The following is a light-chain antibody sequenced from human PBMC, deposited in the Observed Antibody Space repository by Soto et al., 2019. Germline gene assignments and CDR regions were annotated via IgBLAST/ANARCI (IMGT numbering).Light chain of an antibody. Sequence: QSALTQPASVSWSPGQSITISCTGASSDVGGFDHVSWYQQHPGKVPRLLIYDVSSRPSGVSDRFSGSKSGNTASLTISGLQAEDEADYYCNSFTPTNPYVFGTGTKLNVL. J-gene: IGLJ1*01. V-gene: IGLV2-14*03. CDR3: NSFTPTNPYV. CDR2: DVS. CDR1: SSDVGGFDH.